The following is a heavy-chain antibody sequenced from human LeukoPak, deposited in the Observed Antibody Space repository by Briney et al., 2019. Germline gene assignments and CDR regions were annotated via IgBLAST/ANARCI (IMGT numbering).Heavy chain of an antibody. CDR1: GFTFSSYA. V-gene: IGHV3-23*01. D-gene: IGHD2-15*01. CDR2: LSGSGGST. CDR3: AKSGDGCSGGSCYTPYD. Sequence: GGSLRLSCAASGFTFSSYAMSWVRQAPGKGLEWVSALSGSGGSTYYADSVKGRFTISRDSSKNTLYLQMNSLRAEDTAVYYCAKSGDGCSGGSCYTPYDWGQGTLVTVSS. J-gene: IGHJ4*02.